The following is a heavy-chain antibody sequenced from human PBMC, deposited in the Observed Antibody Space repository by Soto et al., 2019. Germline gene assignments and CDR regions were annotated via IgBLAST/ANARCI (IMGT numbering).Heavy chain of an antibody. V-gene: IGHV3-48*02. CDR3: ARGATKPYSSSSLWFDP. D-gene: IGHD6-6*01. CDR2: ISSSSSTI. J-gene: IGHJ5*02. Sequence: PGGSLRLSCAASGFTFSSYSMNWVRQAPGKGLEWVSYISSSSSTIYYADSVKGRFTISRDNAKNSLYLQMNSLRDEDTAVYYCARGATKPYSSSSLWFDPWGQGTLVTVSS. CDR1: GFTFSSYS.